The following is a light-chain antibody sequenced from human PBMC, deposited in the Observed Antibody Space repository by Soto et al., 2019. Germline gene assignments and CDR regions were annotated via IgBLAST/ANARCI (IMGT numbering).Light chain of an antibody. Sequence: DIVMTQSPDSLAVSLGERATINCKSSQSVLYSSNNKNYIAWYQQKPGQPPTLLIYWASTRESGVPDRFSGSGSGTDFTLTISSLQAEDVAVYYCQQYYSTPPYTFGQGTKLEIK. CDR3: QQYYSTPPYT. V-gene: IGKV4-1*01. J-gene: IGKJ2*01. CDR2: WAS. CDR1: QSVLYSSNNKNY.